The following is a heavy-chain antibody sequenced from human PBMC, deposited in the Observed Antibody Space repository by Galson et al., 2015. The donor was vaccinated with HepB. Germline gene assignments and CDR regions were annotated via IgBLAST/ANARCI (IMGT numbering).Heavy chain of an antibody. D-gene: IGHD3-10*01. CDR2: INPDGSEK. V-gene: IGHV3-7*03. CDR1: GFRFTKYS. CDR3: ARRISLVRGIITKPDYYYGMDG. J-gene: IGHJ6*02. Sequence: SLRLSCATSGFRFTKYSMSWVRQAPGKGLEWVANINPDGSEKYYVASLKGRFTISRDNAKNSLYLQMDSLRAEDTAVYYCARRISLVRGIITKPDYYYGMDGWGQGTTVTVAS.